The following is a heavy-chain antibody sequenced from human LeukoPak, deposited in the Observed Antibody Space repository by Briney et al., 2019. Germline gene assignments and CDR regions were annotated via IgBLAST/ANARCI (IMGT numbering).Heavy chain of an antibody. Sequence: GGSLRLSCAASGFTFSSYAMSWVRQAPGKGLEWVSTISYSGGNTDYADSVEGRFTVSRDNSKNTLYLQVNSLRAGDTAVYYCARDRYCSGGSCHGDFAYWGQGTLVTVSS. V-gene: IGHV3-23*01. J-gene: IGHJ4*02. CDR3: ARDRYCSGGSCHGDFAY. CDR2: ISYSGGNT. D-gene: IGHD2-15*01. CDR1: GFTFSSYA.